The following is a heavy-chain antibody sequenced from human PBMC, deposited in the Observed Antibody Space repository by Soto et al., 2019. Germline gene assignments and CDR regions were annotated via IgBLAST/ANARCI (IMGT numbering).Heavy chain of an antibody. CDR1: GGTFSSYT. V-gene: IGHV1-69*08. D-gene: IGHD3-10*01. CDR3: ARERSGDKTVWFDP. J-gene: IGHJ5*02. CDR2: IIPILGIA. Sequence: QVQLVQSGAEVKKPGSSVKVSCKASGGTFSSYTISWVRQAPGQGLEWMGRIIPILGIANYAQKFQGRVTITADKSTSTAYMGLSSLRSEDTAVYYCARERSGDKTVWFDPWGQGTLVTVSS.